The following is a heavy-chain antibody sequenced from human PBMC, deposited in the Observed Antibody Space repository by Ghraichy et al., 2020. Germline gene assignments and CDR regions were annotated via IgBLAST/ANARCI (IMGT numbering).Heavy chain of an antibody. CDR2: INHSGST. V-gene: IGHV4-34*01. CDR3: ARLAHDAFDI. Sequence: SQTLSLTCAVYGGSFSGYYWSWIRQPPGKGLEWIGEINHSGSTNYNPSLKSRVTISVDTSKNQFSLKLSSVTAADTAVYYCARLAHDAFDIWGQGTMVTVSS. CDR1: GGSFSGYY. J-gene: IGHJ3*02.